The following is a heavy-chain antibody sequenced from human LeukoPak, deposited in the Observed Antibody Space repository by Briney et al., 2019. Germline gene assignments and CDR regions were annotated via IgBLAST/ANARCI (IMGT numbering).Heavy chain of an antibody. CDR2: IWYDGSNK. CDR1: GFTFSSYG. Sequence: PGGSLRLSCAAPGFTFSSYGMHWVRQAPGKGLEWVAVIWYDGSNKYYADSVKGRFTISRDNSKNMLYLQMNSLRAEDTAVYYCARGGYGDLTWFDPWGQGTLVTVSS. CDR3: ARGGYGDLTWFDP. D-gene: IGHD4-17*01. V-gene: IGHV3-33*08. J-gene: IGHJ5*02.